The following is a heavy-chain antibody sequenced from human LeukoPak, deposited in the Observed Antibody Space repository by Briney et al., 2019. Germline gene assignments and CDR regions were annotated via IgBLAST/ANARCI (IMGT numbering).Heavy chain of an antibody. V-gene: IGHV4-4*02. D-gene: IGHD4-11*01. CDR2: IYHSGST. Sequence: PSETLSLTCAVSGGSISSSNWWSWVRQPPGKGLEWIGEIYHSGSTNYNPSLKSRVTISVDRSKNQFSLKLSSVTAADTAVYYCARAVTTRGYYFDYWGQGTLVTVSS. CDR3: ARAVTTRGYYFDY. J-gene: IGHJ4*02. CDR1: GGSISSSNW.